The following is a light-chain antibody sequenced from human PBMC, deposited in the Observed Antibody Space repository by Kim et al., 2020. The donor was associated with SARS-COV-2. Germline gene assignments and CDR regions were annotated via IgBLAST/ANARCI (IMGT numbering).Light chain of an antibody. J-gene: IGLJ2*01. Sequence: QLVLTQSSSASASLGSSVKLTCTLSSGHSTYIIAWHQQQPGKAPRYLMKLEGSGSYSKGSGVPDRFSGSSSGADRYLTISSLQSEDEADYYCETWDINTRVFGGGTQLTVL. V-gene: IGLV4-60*03. CDR2: LEGSGSY. CDR1: SGHSTYI. CDR3: ETWDINTRV.